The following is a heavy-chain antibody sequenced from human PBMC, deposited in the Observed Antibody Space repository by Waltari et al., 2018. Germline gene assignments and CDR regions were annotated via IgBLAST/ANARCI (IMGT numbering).Heavy chain of an antibody. Sequence: EVQLVESGGGLIQPGGSLRLSCAASGFTVSSNYMSWVRQAPGKGREWVSVIYSGGSTYYADSVKGRFTISRDNSKNTLYLQMNSLRAEDTAVYYCARDSYDSSGSIWGQGTMVTVSS. V-gene: IGHV3-53*01. CDR1: GFTVSSNY. CDR3: ARDSYDSSGSI. CDR2: IYSGGST. D-gene: IGHD3-22*01. J-gene: IGHJ3*02.